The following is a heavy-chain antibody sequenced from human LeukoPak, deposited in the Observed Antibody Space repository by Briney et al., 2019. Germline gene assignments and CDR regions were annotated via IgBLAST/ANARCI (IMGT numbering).Heavy chain of an antibody. Sequence: GGSLRLSCAASGIIVSINYMNWVRQAPGKGLEWVSVIYSTGSTYYADSVKGRFTISRDTSKNTLYLQMNSLRAEDTAVYYCARARTYYYDSSGYYPPDYWGQGTLVTVSS. J-gene: IGHJ4*02. CDR3: ARARTYYYDSSGYYPPDY. V-gene: IGHV3-66*01. CDR2: IYSTGST. D-gene: IGHD3-22*01. CDR1: GIIVSINY.